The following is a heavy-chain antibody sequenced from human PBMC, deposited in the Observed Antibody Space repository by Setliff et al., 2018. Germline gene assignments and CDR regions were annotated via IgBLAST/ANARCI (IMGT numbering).Heavy chain of an antibody. D-gene: IGHD3-3*01. V-gene: IGHV1-69*13. CDR2: IIPIFGTA. Sequence: GASVKVSCKASGYTFTSYDISWVRQAPGQGLEWMGGIIPIFGTANYAQKFQGRVAITADESTSTAYMELSSLRSEDTAVYYCASSRDYNFWSGYYSPLDYWGQGTLVTRLL. J-gene: IGHJ4*02. CDR3: ASSRDYNFWSGYYSPLDY. CDR1: GYTFTSYD.